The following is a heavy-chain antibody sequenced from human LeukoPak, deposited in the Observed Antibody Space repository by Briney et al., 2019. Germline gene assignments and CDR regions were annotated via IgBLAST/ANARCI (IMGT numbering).Heavy chain of an antibody. V-gene: IGHV3-30*01. D-gene: IGHD2-21*02. CDR1: GFTFSSFA. CDR2: MSSDGRKE. Sequence: GRSLRLSCAASGFTFSSFAMHWVRQAPGKGLEWVAVMSSDGRKENYADSVKGRFTISRDNSKSTLFLQMTSLRPEDTAVYYCSRDGDVTGGTFDYWGQGTLVTVSS. J-gene: IGHJ4*02. CDR3: SRDGDVTGGTFDY.